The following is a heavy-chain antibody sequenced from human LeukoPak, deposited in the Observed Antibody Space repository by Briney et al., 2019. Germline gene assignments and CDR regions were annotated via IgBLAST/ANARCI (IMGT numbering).Heavy chain of an antibody. CDR1: GFTFSSYA. J-gene: IGHJ4*02. V-gene: IGHV3-23*01. D-gene: IGHD3-3*01. CDR2: ISGSGGST. Sequence: GGSLRLSCAASGFTFSSYAMSWVRPAPGKGLEWVSGISGSGGSTYYADSAKGRFTISRDNSKNTLYLQMNSLRAEDTAAYYCAKDLPAPDTLRLEWLSHWGQGTLVTVSS. CDR3: AKDLPAPDTLRLEWLSH.